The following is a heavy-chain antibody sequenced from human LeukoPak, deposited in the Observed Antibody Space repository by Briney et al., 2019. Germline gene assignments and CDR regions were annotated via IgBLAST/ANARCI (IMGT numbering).Heavy chain of an antibody. CDR1: GGSISSYY. CDR3: ARHNFLGYCSGGSCPLNWFDP. CDR2: IYYSGST. V-gene: IGHV4-59*08. J-gene: IGHJ5*02. Sequence: SETLSLTCTVSGGSISSYYWSWIRQPPGKGLEWIGYIYYSGSTNYNPSLKSRVTISVDTSKNQFSLELSSVTAADTAVYYCARHNFLGYCSGGSCPLNWFDPWGQGTLVTVSS. D-gene: IGHD2-15*01.